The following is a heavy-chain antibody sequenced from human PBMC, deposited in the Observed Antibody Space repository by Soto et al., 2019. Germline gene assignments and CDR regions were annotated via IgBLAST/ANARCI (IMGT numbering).Heavy chain of an antibody. J-gene: IGHJ4*02. CDR3: GRGGSDSPMAPGY. V-gene: IGHV3-74*01. Sequence: GGSLRLSCAASGFTFSSYWMHWVRQAPGKGLVWVSRINPDGSATNYADSVKGRFTISRDNAKNTLYLQMNSLRAEDTAVFYCGRGGSDSPMAPGYWSQGTLVTVSS. CDR2: INPDGSAT. CDR1: GFTFSSYW. D-gene: IGHD5-18*01.